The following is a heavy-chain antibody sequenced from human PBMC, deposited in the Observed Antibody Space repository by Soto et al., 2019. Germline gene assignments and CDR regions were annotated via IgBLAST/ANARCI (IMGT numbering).Heavy chain of an antibody. Sequence: GGSLRLSCAASGFTFSSYGMHWVRQAPGKGLEWVAVISYDGSNKYYADSVKGRFTISRDNSKNTLYLQMNSLRAEDTAVYYWAEVERGLGGWFFQDRYAFDFWGKGSMVPVSS. CDR2: ISYDGSNK. CDR1: GFTFSSYG. D-gene: IGHD3-16*01. V-gene: IGHV3-30*18. J-gene: IGHJ3*01. CDR3: AEVERGLGGWFFQDRYAFDF.